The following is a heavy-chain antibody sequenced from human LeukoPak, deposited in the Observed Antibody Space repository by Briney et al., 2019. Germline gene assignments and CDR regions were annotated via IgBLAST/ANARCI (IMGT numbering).Heavy chain of an antibody. D-gene: IGHD3-10*01. CDR1: GGSISIGGDY. CDR3: ARERLAMVRGVIPKEAWGWFDP. V-gene: IGHV4-61*02. CDR2: MYTSGNT. Sequence: PSETLSLTCTVSGGSISIGGDYSSWVRQPAGRGLEWIGRMYTSGNTNYNPSLKSRATISLDTSKNQFSLELSSVTAADTAVYYCARERLAMVRGVIPKEAWGWFDPWGQGTLVTVSS. J-gene: IGHJ5*02.